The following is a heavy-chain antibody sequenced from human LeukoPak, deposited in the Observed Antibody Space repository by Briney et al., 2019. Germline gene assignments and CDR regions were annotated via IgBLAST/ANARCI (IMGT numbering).Heavy chain of an antibody. CDR2: IIPIFGTA. D-gene: IGHD1-14*01. V-gene: IGHV1-69*06. CDR1: GGTFSSYA. CDR3: ATGGWFDP. Sequence: ASVKVSCKASGGTFSSYAISWVRQAPGQGLEWMGGIIPIFGTAIYAQKFQGRVTMTEDTSTDTAYMELSSLRSEDTAVYYCATGGWFDPWGQGTLVTVSS. J-gene: IGHJ5*02.